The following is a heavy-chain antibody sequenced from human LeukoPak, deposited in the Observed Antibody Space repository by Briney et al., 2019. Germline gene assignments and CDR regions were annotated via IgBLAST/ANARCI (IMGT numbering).Heavy chain of an antibody. V-gene: IGHV3-30-3*01. D-gene: IGHD3-9*01. CDR2: ISYDGTNK. J-gene: IGHJ4*02. CDR1: GFTFSSYA. Sequence: PGRSLRLSCAASGFTFSSYAIHWVRQAPGKGLEWVAIISYDGTNKYYADSVRGQFTISRDNSKNTLYLQMNSLRAEDTAVYYCARDFGWLSGFDNWGQGTLVTVSS. CDR3: ARDFGWLSGFDN.